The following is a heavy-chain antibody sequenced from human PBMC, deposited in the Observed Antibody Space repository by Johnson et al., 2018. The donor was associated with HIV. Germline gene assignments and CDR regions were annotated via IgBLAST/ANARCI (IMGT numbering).Heavy chain of an antibody. D-gene: IGHD6-13*01. J-gene: IGHJ3*02. Sequence: QVLLVESGGGVVQPGRSLRLSCAASGFSFDDYGMSWVRQAPGKGLEWVAVISYDGSNKYYADSVKGRFTISRDNSKNTLYLHMNSLRAEDTAVYYCARELGYSSSNDAFDIWGQGTMVTVSS. CDR3: ARELGYSSSNDAFDI. CDR1: GFSFDDYG. V-gene: IGHV3-30*03. CDR2: ISYDGSNK.